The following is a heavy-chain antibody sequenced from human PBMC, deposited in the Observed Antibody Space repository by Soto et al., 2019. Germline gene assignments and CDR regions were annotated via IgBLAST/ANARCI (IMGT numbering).Heavy chain of an antibody. V-gene: IGHV3-53*01. CDR3: VRSDTSGWPDAFDF. D-gene: IGHD6-19*01. CDR1: GFTVSTNY. CDR2: IFTAGST. J-gene: IGHJ3*01. Sequence: ESGGGLIQPGGSLRLSCAGSGFTVSTNYMFWVRQAPGKGLEYVSVIFTAGSTYYADSVKGRFTISRDTSKNTLHLQMNSLRAEDTAVYYCVRSDTSGWPDAFDFWGQGTMVTVSS.